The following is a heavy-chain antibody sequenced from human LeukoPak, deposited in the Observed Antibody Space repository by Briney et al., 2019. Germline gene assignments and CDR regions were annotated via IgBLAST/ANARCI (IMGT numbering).Heavy chain of an antibody. CDR2: ISAYNGNT. CDR1: GYTFPRYG. D-gene: IGHD1-26*01. CDR3: ARARYLTGSRDDAFDI. J-gene: IGHJ3*02. Sequence: ASVKVSCKASGYTFPRYGISWVRQAPGQGLEWMAGISAYNGNTDYAQKLQGRVTMTTDTSTSTAYMELRSPRSDDTAVYYCARARYLTGSRDDAFDIWGQGTVVTVSS. V-gene: IGHV1-18*01.